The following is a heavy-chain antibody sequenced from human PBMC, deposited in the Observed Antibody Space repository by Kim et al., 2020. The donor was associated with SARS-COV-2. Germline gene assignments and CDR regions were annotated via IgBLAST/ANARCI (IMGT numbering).Heavy chain of an antibody. Sequence: ASVKVSCKASGYTFTGYYMHWVRQAPGQGLEWMGWINPNSGGTNYAQKFQGWVTMTRDTSISTAYMELSRLRSDDTAVYYCARGGATFFIAVAGTSYYYYGMDVWGQGTTVTVSS. CDR2: INPNSGGT. V-gene: IGHV1-2*04. D-gene: IGHD6-19*01. CDR3: ARGGATFFIAVAGTSYYYYGMDV. J-gene: IGHJ6*02. CDR1: GYTFTGYY.